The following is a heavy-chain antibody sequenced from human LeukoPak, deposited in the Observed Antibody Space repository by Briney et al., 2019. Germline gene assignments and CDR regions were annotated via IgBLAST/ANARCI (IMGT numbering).Heavy chain of an antibody. CDR1: GGTFSSYA. CDR3: ARASLVFGVVKDRRGAFDI. Sequence: ASVKVSCKASGGTFSSYAISWVRQAPGQGLEWMGGIIPIFGTANYAQKFQGRVTITADESTSTAYMELSSLRSEDTAVYYCARASLVFGVVKDRRGAFDIWGQGTMVTVSS. CDR2: IIPIFGTA. D-gene: IGHD3-3*01. V-gene: IGHV1-69*13. J-gene: IGHJ3*02.